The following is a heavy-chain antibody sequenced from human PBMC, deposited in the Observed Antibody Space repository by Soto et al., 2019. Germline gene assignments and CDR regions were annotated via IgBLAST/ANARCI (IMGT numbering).Heavy chain of an antibody. D-gene: IGHD5-12*01. CDR1: GGSVSSGSYY. CDR3: ARADIVATIAFDY. Sequence: SETLSLTCTVSGGSVSSGSYYWSWIRQPPGKGLEWIGYIYYSGSTNYNPSLKSRVTISVDTSKNQFSLKLSSVTAADTAVYYCARADIVATIAFDYWGQGTLVTVSS. CDR2: IYYSGST. V-gene: IGHV4-61*01. J-gene: IGHJ4*02.